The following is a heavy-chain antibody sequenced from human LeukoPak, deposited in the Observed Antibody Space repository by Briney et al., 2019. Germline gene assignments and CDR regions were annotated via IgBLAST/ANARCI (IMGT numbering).Heavy chain of an antibody. Sequence: ASVKVSCKASGYTFTSYGISWVRQAPGQGLEWMGWISAYNGNTNYAQKLQGRVTMTRDTSISTAYMELSRLRSDDTAVYYCASKWVTYYYNSSAYHYPTDVFDIWGRGTMVTVSS. CDR1: GYTFTSYG. J-gene: IGHJ3*02. V-gene: IGHV1-18*01. CDR2: ISAYNGNT. CDR3: ASKWVTYYYNSSAYHYPTDVFDI. D-gene: IGHD3-22*01.